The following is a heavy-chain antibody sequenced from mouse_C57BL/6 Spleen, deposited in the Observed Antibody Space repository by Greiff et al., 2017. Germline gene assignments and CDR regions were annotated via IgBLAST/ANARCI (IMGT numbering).Heavy chain of an antibody. D-gene: IGHD1-1*01. CDR1: GYTFTGYW. J-gene: IGHJ1*03. CDR3: ARGDYYGSSYDWYFDV. Sequence: SGAELMKPGASVKLSCKATGYTFTGYWIEWVKQRPGHGLEWIGEILPGSGSTNYNEKFKGKATFTADTSSNTAYMQLSSLTTEDSAIYYCARGDYYGSSYDWYFDVWGTGTTVTVSS. CDR2: ILPGSGST. V-gene: IGHV1-9*01.